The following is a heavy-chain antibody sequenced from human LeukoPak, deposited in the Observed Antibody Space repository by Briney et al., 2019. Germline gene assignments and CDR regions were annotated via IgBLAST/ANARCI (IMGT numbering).Heavy chain of an antibody. D-gene: IGHD1-26*01. CDR1: GFTFDDYA. V-gene: IGHV3-9*01. J-gene: IGHJ6*03. Sequence: GGSLRLSCAASGFTFDDYAMHWVRQAPGKGLEWVSGISWNSGSIGYADSVKGRFTISRDSAKNSLYLQMNSLRAEDTALYYCGSILMDVWGKGTTVTVSS. CDR3: GSILMDV. CDR2: ISWNSGSI.